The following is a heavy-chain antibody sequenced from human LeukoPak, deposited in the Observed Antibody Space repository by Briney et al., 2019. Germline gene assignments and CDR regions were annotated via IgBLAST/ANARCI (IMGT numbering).Heavy chain of an antibody. D-gene: IGHD3-9*01. V-gene: IGHV4-4*02. CDR3: ATSGYYDILTGYLGDY. CDR1: GGSISSSNW. J-gene: IGHJ4*02. Sequence: PSETLSLTCAVSGGSISSSNWWRWVRQPPGKGLEWIGEIYHSGSTNYNPSLKSRVTISVDKSKNQFSLKLSSVTAADTAVYYCATSGYYDILTGYLGDYWGQGTLVTVSS. CDR2: IYHSGST.